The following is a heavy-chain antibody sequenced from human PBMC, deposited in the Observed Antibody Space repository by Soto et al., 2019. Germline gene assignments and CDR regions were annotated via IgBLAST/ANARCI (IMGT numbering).Heavy chain of an antibody. CDR1: GFTFSSYA. V-gene: IGHV3-23*01. CDR2: ISGSGGST. Sequence: PGGSLRLSCAASGFTFSSYAMSWVRQAPGKGLEWVPAISGSGGSTYYADSVKGRFTISRDNSKNTLYLQMNSLRAEDTAVYYCAKVRDSSGWYSHAALMDGWGQRTTVAVSS. CDR3: AKVRDSSGWYSHAALMDG. J-gene: IGHJ6*02. D-gene: IGHD6-19*01.